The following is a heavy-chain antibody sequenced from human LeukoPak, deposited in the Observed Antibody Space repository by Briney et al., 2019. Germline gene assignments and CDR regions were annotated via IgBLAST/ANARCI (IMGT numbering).Heavy chain of an antibody. CDR1: GYTFTSYD. Sequence: GASVKVSCKASGYTFTSYDINWVRQATGQGLEWMGWMNPNSGNTGYAQKFQGRVTITRNTSISTAYMELSSLRSEDTAVYYCARGYDILTGYYLYFDYWGQGTLVTVSS. J-gene: IGHJ4*02. CDR3: ARGYDILTGYYLYFDY. D-gene: IGHD3-9*01. CDR2: MNPNSGNT. V-gene: IGHV1-8*03.